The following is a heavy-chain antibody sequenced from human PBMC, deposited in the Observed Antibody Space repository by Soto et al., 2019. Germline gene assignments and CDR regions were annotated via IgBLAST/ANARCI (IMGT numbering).Heavy chain of an antibody. CDR3: ARVRLSIAVNAALDV. D-gene: IGHD3-3*02. V-gene: IGHV3-30*14. CDR2: MTYDGATE. CDR1: GFTFTDYV. Sequence: QVYVVESGGGVVQPGRSLRLSCAASGFTFTDYVIHWVRQPAGKGLEWVASMTYDGATEYYADSVKGRFTMSRDNSKRTVSLQMNSLTPEDTAVYYCARVRLSIAVNAALDVWGQGTTVTVSS. J-gene: IGHJ3*01.